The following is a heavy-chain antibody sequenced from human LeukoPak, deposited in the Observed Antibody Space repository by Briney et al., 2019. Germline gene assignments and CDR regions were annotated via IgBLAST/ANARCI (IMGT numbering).Heavy chain of an antibody. Sequence: PSETLSLTCSVSGGSVSSSSYYWGWIRQPPGKGLEWIGSIYYSGSTYYNPSLKSRVTMSVDTSKNQFSLQLTSVTAADTAVYYCAGAAMNYFYYMDVWGKGTTVTISS. CDR3: AGAAMNYFYYMDV. CDR1: GGSVSSSSYY. V-gene: IGHV4-39*07. CDR2: IYYSGST. J-gene: IGHJ6*03.